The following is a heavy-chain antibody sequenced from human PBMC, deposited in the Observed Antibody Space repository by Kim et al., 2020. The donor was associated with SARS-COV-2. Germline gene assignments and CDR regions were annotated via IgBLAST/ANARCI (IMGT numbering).Heavy chain of an antibody. D-gene: IGHD3-10*01. V-gene: IGHV3-23*01. CDR3: AEGGRYYYYGMDV. Sequence: YTDALKVRFTNSRDNSKHTLYLQINSLRAEDTAVYYCAEGGRYYYYGMDVWGQGTTVTVSS. J-gene: IGHJ6*02.